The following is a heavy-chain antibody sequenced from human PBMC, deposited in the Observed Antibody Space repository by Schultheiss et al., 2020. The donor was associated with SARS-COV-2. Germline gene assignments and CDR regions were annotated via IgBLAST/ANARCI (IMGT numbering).Heavy chain of an antibody. CDR3: ARDPYSSSSFYFDP. V-gene: IGHV4-61*02. CDR1: GVSISSGSNH. CDR2: IYSSGST. D-gene: IGHD6-6*01. J-gene: IGHJ5*02. Sequence: SETLSLTCTVSGVSISSGSNHWSWIRQPAGKGLEWIGRIYSSGSTKYNTSLQSRVTMSVDTSNNQFSLKLSSVTAADTAVYDCARDPYSSSSFYFDPLGQGTLVTVSS.